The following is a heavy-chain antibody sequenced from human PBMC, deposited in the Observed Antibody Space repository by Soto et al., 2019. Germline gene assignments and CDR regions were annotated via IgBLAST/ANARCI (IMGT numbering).Heavy chain of an antibody. CDR2: IKRDASKK. V-gene: IGHV3-7*04. Sequence: EVQLVESGGGLVQPGGSLRLSCVASGFSFTTSWMTWVRQAPGKGLEWVANIKRDASKKNYLDSVKGRFTISRDNAENSLYLQMNMLRVEDTAVYYCARDLSPYFSDTAFDVFDIWGQGTVVAVSS. J-gene: IGHJ3*02. CDR3: ARDLSPYFSDTAFDVFDI. CDR1: GFSFTTSW. D-gene: IGHD1-26*01.